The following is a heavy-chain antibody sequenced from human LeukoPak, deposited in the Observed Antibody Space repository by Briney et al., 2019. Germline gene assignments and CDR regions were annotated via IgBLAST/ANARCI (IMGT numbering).Heavy chain of an antibody. V-gene: IGHV2-70D*14. CDR3: ACQVIHNWFDP. J-gene: IGHJ5*02. Sequence: SGPTLVNSTPAPTLTFTFSGLSLSTRGMRVRWVCQPPINALGWPACIDWDDDKFYSTSLKSRLTISKDTSKNQVVLTMTNMDPVDTATYYCACQVIHNWFDPWGQGTLVTVSS. D-gene: IGHD2/OR15-2a*01. CDR2: IDWDDDK. CDR1: GLSLSTRGMR.